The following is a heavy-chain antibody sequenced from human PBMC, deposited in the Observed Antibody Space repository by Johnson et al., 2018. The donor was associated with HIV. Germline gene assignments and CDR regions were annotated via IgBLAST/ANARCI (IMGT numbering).Heavy chain of an antibody. CDR1: GFTFSNYV. CDR3: AKGRRISPDAFDI. D-gene: IGHD3-3*02. V-gene: IGHV3-23*04. J-gene: IGHJ3*02. CDR2: SSGSGAGS. Sequence: VQLVESGGGLVQPGGSLRLSCAASGFTFSNYVMSWVRQAPGRGLEWVSTSSGSGAGSYYADSVKGRFTISRDNSKNTLFLQMNSPRAEDTAVYYCAKGRRISPDAFDIWGRGTMVTVSS.